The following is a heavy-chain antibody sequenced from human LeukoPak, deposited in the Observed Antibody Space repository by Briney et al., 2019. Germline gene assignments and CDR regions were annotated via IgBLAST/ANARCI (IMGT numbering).Heavy chain of an antibody. Sequence: PSETLSLTCTVSGGSISGYYWSWIRQPPGKGLEWIAYVYNSEYTNYNPSLKSRASISVDTSKNLCSRRLTSVTAADTAVYYCARHAIYSGGYSFWFDPWGLGTLVTVS. V-gene: IGHV4-59*08. CDR2: VYNSEYT. J-gene: IGHJ5*02. D-gene: IGHD1-26*01. CDR1: GGSISGYY. CDR3: ARHAIYSGGYSFWFDP.